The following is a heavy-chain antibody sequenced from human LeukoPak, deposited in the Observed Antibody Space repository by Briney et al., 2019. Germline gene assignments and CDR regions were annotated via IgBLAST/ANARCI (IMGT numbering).Heavy chain of an antibody. V-gene: IGHV3-33*06. CDR1: GFTFSSYG. CDR2: IWYDGSNK. J-gene: IGHJ3*02. CDR3: AKVWDGHYYGSDAFDI. Sequence: GGSLRLSCAASGFTFSSYGMHWVRQAPGKGLEWVAVIWYDGSNKYYADSVKGRFTISRDNSKNTLYLQMNSLRAEDTAVYYCAKVWDGHYYGSDAFDIWGQGTMVTVSS. D-gene: IGHD3-10*01.